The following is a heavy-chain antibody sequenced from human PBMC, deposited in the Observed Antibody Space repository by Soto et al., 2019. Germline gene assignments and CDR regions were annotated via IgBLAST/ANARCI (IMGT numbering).Heavy chain of an antibody. Sequence: GGSLRLSCVASGFTFSSYDMHWVRQATGKGLEWVSAIGTAGDTYYPGSVKGRFTISRENAKNSLYLQMNSLRAEDTAVYYCARSPRKARYCSGGSCYSVFDYWGQGTLVTVSS. CDR1: GFTFSSYD. V-gene: IGHV3-13*01. CDR2: IGTAGDT. J-gene: IGHJ4*02. D-gene: IGHD2-15*01. CDR3: ARSPRKARYCSGGSCYSVFDY.